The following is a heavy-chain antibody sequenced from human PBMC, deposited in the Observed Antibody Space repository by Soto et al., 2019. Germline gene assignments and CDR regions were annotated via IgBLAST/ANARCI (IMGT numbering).Heavy chain of an antibody. CDR2: IEQDGSGK. V-gene: IGHV3-7*04. CDR1: GFTFSTSW. Sequence: GGSLRLSCAASGFTFSTSWMSWVRQAPGKGLEWVAIIEQDGSGKYYVDSVKGRFTISRDNAKDSLYLQMNSLRAEDTAVYYCARAVFRGPFDYWAQGTLVPVSS. J-gene: IGHJ4*02. CDR3: ARAVFRGPFDY.